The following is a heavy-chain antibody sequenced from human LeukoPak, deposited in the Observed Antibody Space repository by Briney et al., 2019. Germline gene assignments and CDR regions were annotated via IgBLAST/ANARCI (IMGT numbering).Heavy chain of an antibody. CDR3: AREVTMVRGVTHYYYYGMDV. V-gene: IGHV3-33*01. CDR1: GFTFSSYG. D-gene: IGHD3-10*01. Sequence: GRSLRLSCAASGFTFSSYGMHWVRQAPGKGLEWVAVICYDGSNKYYADSVKGRFTISRDNSKNTLYLQMNSLRAEDTAVYYCAREVTMVRGVTHYYYYGMDVWGQGTTVTVSS. CDR2: ICYDGSNK. J-gene: IGHJ6*02.